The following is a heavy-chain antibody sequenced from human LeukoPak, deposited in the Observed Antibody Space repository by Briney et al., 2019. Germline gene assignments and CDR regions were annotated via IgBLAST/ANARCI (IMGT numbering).Heavy chain of an antibody. Sequence: SETLSLTCAVYGGSFSGYYWSWIRQPPGKGLEWIGEINHSGSTNYNPSLKSRVTISVDTSKNQFSLKLSSVTAADTAVYYCARHSVTIFGVVGINWFDPWGQGTLVTVSS. V-gene: IGHV4-34*01. CDR3: ARHSVTIFGVVGINWFDP. D-gene: IGHD3-3*01. CDR1: GGSFSGYY. J-gene: IGHJ5*02. CDR2: INHSGST.